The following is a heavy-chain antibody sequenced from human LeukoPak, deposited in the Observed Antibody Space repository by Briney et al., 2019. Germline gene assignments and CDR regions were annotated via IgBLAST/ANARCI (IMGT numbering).Heavy chain of an antibody. CDR3: TTDLPRSTSCSHDY. CDR1: GFTFSNSW. V-gene: IGHV3-15*01. D-gene: IGHD2/OR15-2a*01. Sequence: GGSLRLSCARSGFTFSNSWMLWVRQAPGRGLEWVARIKRDIDAGTTDYAAPVKGRFTITRDDSETTLYLQMNSLKTDDTAVYYCTTDLPRSTSCSHDYWGQGTQVTVSS. CDR2: IKRDIDAGTT. J-gene: IGHJ4*02.